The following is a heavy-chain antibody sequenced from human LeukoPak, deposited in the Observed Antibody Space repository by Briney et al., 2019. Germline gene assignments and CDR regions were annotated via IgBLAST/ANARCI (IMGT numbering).Heavy chain of an antibody. CDR3: ARVKLLWFGELLYPYGTDV. Sequence: GSLRLSCAASVFIFSDYSMHWVRQAPGKGLEWVSYVCSSGSTINYADSVKGRFAISRDNAKNSLYLQMNRLRAEDTAVYYCARVKLLWFGELLYPYGTDVWGQGTTVTVS. CDR2: VCSSGSTI. J-gene: IGHJ6*02. D-gene: IGHD3-10*01. V-gene: IGHV3-48*04. CDR1: VFIFSDYS.